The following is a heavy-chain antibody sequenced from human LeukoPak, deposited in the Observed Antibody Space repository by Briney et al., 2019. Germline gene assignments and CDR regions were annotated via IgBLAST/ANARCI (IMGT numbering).Heavy chain of an antibody. V-gene: IGHV4-39*01. CDR2: INYSGST. Sequence: SETLSLTCTVSGGSIIGSTSYWGWIRQPPGKGLDWIGIINYSGSTYYNPSLRSRVTISVDTSKNQFSLKLNSVTASGTAVYYCARGYDYWGQGTLVTVSS. CDR3: ARGYDY. J-gene: IGHJ4*02. CDR1: GGSIIGSTSY. D-gene: IGHD3-22*01.